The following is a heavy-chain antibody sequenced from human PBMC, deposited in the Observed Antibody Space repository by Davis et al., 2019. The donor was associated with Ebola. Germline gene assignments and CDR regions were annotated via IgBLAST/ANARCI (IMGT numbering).Heavy chain of an antibody. CDR1: GYTFTDFN. V-gene: IGHV1-2*06. J-gene: IGHJ4*02. Sequence: ASVKVSCKASGYTFTDFNIHWVRQAPGQGLEWLGRVNLKSGATNYAQKFQGRVTMTRDTSISTVYMELSSLKYDDTADYYCARGHNYAHEYWDQGTLVTVAS. CDR3: ARGHNYAHEY. D-gene: IGHD4-11*01. CDR2: VNLKSGAT.